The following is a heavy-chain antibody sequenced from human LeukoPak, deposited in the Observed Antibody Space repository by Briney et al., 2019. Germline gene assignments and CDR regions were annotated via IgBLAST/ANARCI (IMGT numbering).Heavy chain of an antibody. Sequence: GGSLRLSCAASGLTFSSYAMSWVRQAPRKGLEWVSAISGSGGSTYYADSVKGRFTISRDNSKNTLYLQMNSLRAEDTAVYYCAKDQVGYYGSGSYSDYWGQGTLVTVSS. J-gene: IGHJ4*02. D-gene: IGHD3-10*01. CDR3: AKDQVGYYGSGSYSDY. CDR2: ISGSGGST. V-gene: IGHV3-23*01. CDR1: GLTFSSYA.